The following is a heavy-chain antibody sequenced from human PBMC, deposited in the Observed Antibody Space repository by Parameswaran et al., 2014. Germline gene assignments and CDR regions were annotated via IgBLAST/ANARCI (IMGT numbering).Heavy chain of an antibody. CDR1: GGSFSGYY. D-gene: IGHD3-10*01. CDR2: INHSGST. J-gene: IGHJ4*02. Sequence: SETLSLTCAVYGGSFSGYYWSWIRQPPGKGLEWIGEINHSGSTNYNPSLKSRVTISVDTSKNQFSLKLSSVTAADTAVYYCARSYGSGSYYLPGYWGQGTLVTVSS. V-gene: IGHV4-34*01. CDR3: ARSYGSGSYYLPGY.